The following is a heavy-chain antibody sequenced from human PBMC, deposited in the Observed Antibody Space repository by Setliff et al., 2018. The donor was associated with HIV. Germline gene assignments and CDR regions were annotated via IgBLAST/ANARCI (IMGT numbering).Heavy chain of an antibody. CDR3: ARHPPHDSTWPYYYYGMDV. D-gene: IGHD6-13*01. J-gene: IGHJ6*02. CDR2: IYATGST. CDR1: GGSINSYY. Sequence: SETLSLTCTVPGGSINSYYWSWIRQPPGKGLEWIGYIYATGSTNYNPSLKGRVTVSVDTAKNQFSLRLSSVTAADTAVYYCARHPPHDSTWPYYYYGMDVWGQGTTVTVS. V-gene: IGHV4-4*09.